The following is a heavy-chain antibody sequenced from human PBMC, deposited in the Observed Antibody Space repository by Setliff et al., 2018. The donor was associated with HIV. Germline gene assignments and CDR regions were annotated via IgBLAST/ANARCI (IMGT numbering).Heavy chain of an antibody. J-gene: IGHJ6*03. CDR1: GHTFTGFY. Sequence: ASVKVSCKTSGHTFTGFYINWVRQAPGKGLEWMGRINPNGDQTRPARKFQGRVTMATETSITTAYMELTNLRSDDTAVYYCARDPRQWLGGIYGNYYMDVWGKGTTVTVSS. V-gene: IGHV1-2*06. CDR3: ARDPRQWLGGIYGNYYMDV. D-gene: IGHD6-19*01. CDR2: INPNGDQT.